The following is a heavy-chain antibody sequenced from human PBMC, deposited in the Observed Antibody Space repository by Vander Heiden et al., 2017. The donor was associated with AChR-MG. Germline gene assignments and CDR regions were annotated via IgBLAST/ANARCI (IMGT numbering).Heavy chain of an antibody. D-gene: IGHD2-21*01. CDR2: IIPIFGTA. CDR3: AGKGDGYYYGMDV. CDR1: GGTLRSYA. V-gene: IGHV1-69*06. Sequence: QAQLVQSGAEVKNPGSSVQVACKASGGTLRSYAISWVQQAPGQGLEWMGGIIPIFGTANNAQKFQGRVTITAEKATSTAYMGLSSLGSEDTAVYYCAGKGDGYYYGMDVWGQGTTVTVSS. J-gene: IGHJ6*02.